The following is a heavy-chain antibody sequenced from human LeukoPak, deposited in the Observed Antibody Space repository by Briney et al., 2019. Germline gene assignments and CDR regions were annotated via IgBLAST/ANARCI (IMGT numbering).Heavy chain of an antibody. V-gene: IGHV4-59*01. CDR2: IYSSGST. Sequence: KSSETLSLTCTVSGGFISSYYWTWIRQPPGKGLEWIGYIYSSGSTSYSPSLKSRVTISVDTSKNQFSLKLSSVTAADTAVYYCARGSPPRRNYDSRGYYSYYFDYWGQGTLVTVSS. J-gene: IGHJ4*02. D-gene: IGHD3-22*01. CDR1: GGFISSYY. CDR3: ARGSPPRRNYDSRGYYSYYFDY.